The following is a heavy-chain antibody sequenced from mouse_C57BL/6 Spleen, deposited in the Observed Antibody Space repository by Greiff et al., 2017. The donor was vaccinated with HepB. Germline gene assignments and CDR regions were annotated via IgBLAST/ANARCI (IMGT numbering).Heavy chain of an antibody. CDR1: GFTFSSYA. D-gene: IGHD1-1*01. J-gene: IGHJ4*01. CDR3: ARDWRSSYDDYYAMDY. V-gene: IGHV5-4*01. Sequence: DVMLVESGGGLVKPGGSLKLSCAASGFTFSSYAMSWVRQTPEKRLEWVATISDGGSYTYYPDNVKGRFTISRDNAKNNLYLQMSHLKSEDTAMYYCARDWRSSYDDYYAMDYWGQGTSVTVSS. CDR2: ISDGGSYT.